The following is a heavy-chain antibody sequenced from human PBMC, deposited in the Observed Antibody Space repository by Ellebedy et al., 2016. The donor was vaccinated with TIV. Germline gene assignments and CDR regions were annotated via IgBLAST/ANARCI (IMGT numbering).Heavy chain of an antibody. CDR3: ARCNWQDVDLDHWYFDL. Sequence: GSLRLSCAVYGGSFSGYSWSWIRQPPGKGLEWIGEINHRGSTNYNPSPRGRVTISIDTSKHQFSLRLSSVTAADTAVYYCARCNWQDVDLDHWYFDLWGRGTLVTVSS. D-gene: IGHD1-20*01. CDR1: GGSFSGYS. J-gene: IGHJ2*01. V-gene: IGHV4-34*01. CDR2: INHRGST.